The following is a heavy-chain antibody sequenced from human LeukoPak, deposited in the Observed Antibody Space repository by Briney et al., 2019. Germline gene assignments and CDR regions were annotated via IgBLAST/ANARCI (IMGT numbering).Heavy chain of an antibody. D-gene: IGHD6-19*01. CDR2: ISGSGGST. J-gene: IGHJ4*02. CDR1: GFTFSGYA. CDR3: AKDSWTSGWLDY. V-gene: IGHV3-23*01. Sequence: GGSLRLSCAASGFTFSGYAMSWVPQAPRKGLEWVSAISGSGGSTYYADSVKGRFTISRDNSKNTLYLQMNSLRAEDTAVYYCAKDSWTSGWLDYWGQGTLVTVSS.